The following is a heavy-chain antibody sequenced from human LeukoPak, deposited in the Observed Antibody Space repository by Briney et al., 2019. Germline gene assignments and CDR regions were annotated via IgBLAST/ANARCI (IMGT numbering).Heavy chain of an antibody. CDR3: ARDLEVSSVNLGLDP. D-gene: IGHD7-27*01. CDR2: INPNSGGT. J-gene: IGHJ5*02. Sequence: EAAVKVSCKASGYTFTGYYMHWVRQAPGQGLEWMGWINPNSGGTDYAQNFQGRVTLTRDTSLSTAYMELSRLGSDDTAVYFCARDLEVSSVNLGLDPWGQGTLVTVSS. CDR1: GYTFTGYY. V-gene: IGHV1-2*02.